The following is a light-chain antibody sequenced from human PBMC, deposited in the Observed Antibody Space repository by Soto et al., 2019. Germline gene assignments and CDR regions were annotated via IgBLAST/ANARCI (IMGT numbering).Light chain of an antibody. CDR2: DAS. J-gene: IGKJ1*01. CDR3: QQFYNYPRT. V-gene: IGKV1-8*01. CDR1: QDIGTY. Sequence: IQMTQSPSSLSASVVDRVSITCRATQDIGTYLAWYQQIPGKAPKLLIYDASTLQTGVPSRFSGSGSGTDFTLTISYLQSEDFGTYYCQQFYNYPRTFGQGTKVDIK.